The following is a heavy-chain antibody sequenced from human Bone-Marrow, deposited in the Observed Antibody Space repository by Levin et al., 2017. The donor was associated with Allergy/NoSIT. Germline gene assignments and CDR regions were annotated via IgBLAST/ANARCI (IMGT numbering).Heavy chain of an antibody. CDR1: GFTFSSYS. CDR3: ARDHHYYDSSGYYRAGWFDP. D-gene: IGHD3-22*01. CDR2: ISSSSSTI. Sequence: GESLKISCAASGFTFSSYSMNWVRQAPGKGLEWVSYISSSSSTIYYADSVKGRFTISRDNAKNSLYLQMNSLRDEDTAVYYCARDHHYYDSSGYYRAGWFDPWGQGTLVTVSS. V-gene: IGHV3-48*02. J-gene: IGHJ5*02.